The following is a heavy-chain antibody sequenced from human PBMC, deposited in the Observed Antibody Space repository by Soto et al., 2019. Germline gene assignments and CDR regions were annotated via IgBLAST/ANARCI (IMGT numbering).Heavy chain of an antibody. CDR1: GGSISSSSYY. CDR3: ARRSRPPPAAKGWFDP. D-gene: IGHD2-2*01. Sequence: SETLSLTCTVSGGSISSSSYYWGWIRQPPGKGLEWIGSIYYSGSTYYNPSLKSRVTISVDTSKNQFSLKLSSVTAADTAVYYCARRSRPPPAAKGWFDPRGAGTLV. V-gene: IGHV4-39*01. J-gene: IGHJ5*02. CDR2: IYYSGST.